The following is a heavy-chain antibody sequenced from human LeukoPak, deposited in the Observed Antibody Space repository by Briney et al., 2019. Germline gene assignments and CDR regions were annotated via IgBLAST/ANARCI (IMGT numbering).Heavy chain of an antibody. J-gene: IGHJ6*02. CDR3: ARHSSSGWYSDYYYGMDV. Sequence: PSQTLSLTCTVSGGSISSGGYYWSWIRQHPGKGLEWIGYIYYSGSTYYNPSLKSRVTISVDTSKNQFSLKLSSVTAADTAVYYCARHSSSGWYSDYYYGMDVWGQGATVTVSS. CDR2: IYYSGST. D-gene: IGHD6-19*01. CDR1: GGSISSGGYY. V-gene: IGHV4-31*03.